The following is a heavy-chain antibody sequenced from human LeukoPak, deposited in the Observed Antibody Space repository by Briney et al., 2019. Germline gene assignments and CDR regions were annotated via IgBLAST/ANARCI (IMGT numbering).Heavy chain of an antibody. CDR2: IIPIFGTA. CDR1: GGTFSSYA. J-gene: IGHJ4*02. V-gene: IGHV1-69*01. CDR3: ARGGLRFLEWPNDY. Sequence: ASVKVSCKASGGTFSSYAISWVRQAPGQGLEWMGGIIPIFGTANYAQKFQGRVTITADESTSTAYMELSSLRSGDTAVYYCARGGLRFLEWPNDYWGQGTLVTVSS. D-gene: IGHD3-3*01.